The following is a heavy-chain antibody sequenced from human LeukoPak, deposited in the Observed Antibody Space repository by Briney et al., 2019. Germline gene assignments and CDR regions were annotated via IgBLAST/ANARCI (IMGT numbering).Heavy chain of an antibody. CDR1: GGPISSYY. CDR2: ISYSWNT. Sequence: SEPLSLTCSVSGGPISSYYWSWLRQPPGKGLEWVAYISYSWNTNYNPSLKSRVTISVDTSKNQFSLRLSSVTAADTAVYYCARIREEHWVATKYYIDYWGQGTPVIVTS. V-gene: IGHV4-59*08. J-gene: IGHJ4*02. D-gene: IGHD5-24*01. CDR3: ARIREEHWVATKYYIDY.